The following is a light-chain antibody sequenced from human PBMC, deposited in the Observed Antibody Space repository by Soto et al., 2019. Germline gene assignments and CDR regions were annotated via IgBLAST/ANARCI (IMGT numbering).Light chain of an antibody. CDR1: QSVSRY. CDR2: DAS. Sequence: ETVMTQSPATLSLSPGERATLSCRASQSVSRYLAWYQQKPGQAPRLLIYDASNRATGIPARFSGSGSGTDFTLTISSLEPEDFAVYYCQQRSNWPITFGQGTRLEIK. V-gene: IGKV3-11*01. J-gene: IGKJ5*01. CDR3: QQRSNWPIT.